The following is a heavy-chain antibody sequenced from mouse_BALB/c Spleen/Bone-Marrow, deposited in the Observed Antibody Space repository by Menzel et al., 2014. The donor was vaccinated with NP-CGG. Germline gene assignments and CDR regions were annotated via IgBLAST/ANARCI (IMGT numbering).Heavy chain of an antibody. V-gene: IGHV1-20*02. CDR3: ARSGYYGSSYFDY. Sequence: VHVKQSGPELVKPGASVKISCKASGYSFTGYFMNWVMQSHGKSLEWIGRINPYNGDTFYNQKFKGKATLTVDKSPSTAHMELRSLASEDSAVYYCARSGYYGSSYFDYWGQGTTLTVSS. D-gene: IGHD1-1*01. CDR1: GYSFTGYF. CDR2: INPYNGDT. J-gene: IGHJ2*01.